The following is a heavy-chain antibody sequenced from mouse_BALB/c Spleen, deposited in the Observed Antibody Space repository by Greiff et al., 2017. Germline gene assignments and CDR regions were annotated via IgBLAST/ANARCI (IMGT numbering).Heavy chain of an antibody. CDR3: ARLTTVDYYAMDY. CDR1: GYTFTDYN. D-gene: IGHD1-1*01. V-gene: IGHV1-18*01. Sequence: EVKLQESGPELVKPGASVKIPCKASGYTFTDYNMDWVKQSHGKSLEWIGDINPNNGGTIYNQKFKGKATLTVDKSSSTAYMELRSLTSEDTAVYYCARLTTVDYYAMDYWGQGTSVTVSS. CDR2: INPNNGGT. J-gene: IGHJ4*01.